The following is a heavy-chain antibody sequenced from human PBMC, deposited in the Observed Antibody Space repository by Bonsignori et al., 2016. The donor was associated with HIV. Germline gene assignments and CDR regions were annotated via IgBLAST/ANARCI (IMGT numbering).Heavy chain of an antibody. J-gene: IGHJ4*02. CDR2: IYGSGTT. Sequence: SETLSLTCTVSGGSVSGNYWSWIRQPAGKGLEWIGRIYGSGTTTYNPSLKGRVAMSIDTSKNQVSLSLTSVTAADTAVYYCARAGYYSTWFNYWGQGTLVTVSS. CDR1: GGSVSGNY. V-gene: IGHV4-4*07. CDR3: ARAGYYSTWFNY. D-gene: IGHD2-15*01.